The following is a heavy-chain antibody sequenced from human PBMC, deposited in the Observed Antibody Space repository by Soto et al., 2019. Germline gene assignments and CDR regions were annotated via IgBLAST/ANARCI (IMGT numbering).Heavy chain of an antibody. Sequence: GESLKISCTGSGYSFTSYWIGWVRQMTGKGLEWMGIIYPGDSDTRYSPSFQGQVTISADKSISTAYLQWSSLKASDTAMYYCARREVTYYYGSGSYYFDYWGQGTLVTVS. CDR2: IYPGDSDT. CDR1: GYSFTSYW. V-gene: IGHV5-51*01. CDR3: ARREVTYYYGSGSYYFDY. D-gene: IGHD3-10*01. J-gene: IGHJ4*02.